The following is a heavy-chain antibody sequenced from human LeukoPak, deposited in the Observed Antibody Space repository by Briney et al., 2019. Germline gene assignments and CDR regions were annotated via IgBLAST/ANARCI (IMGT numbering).Heavy chain of an antibody. CDR1: GYSFTSNV. V-gene: IGHV1-2*02. CDR3: ARPRAFSYGQMYYFDY. J-gene: IGHJ4*02. CDR2: INPKTGGT. Sequence: ASVKVSCKASGYSFTSNVISWVRQAPGQGLEWMGWINPKTGGTNYAQKFQGRVTMTSDTSITTAYMELSRLRFDDTAVYYCARPRAFSYGQMYYFDYWGQGALVTVSS. D-gene: IGHD5-18*01.